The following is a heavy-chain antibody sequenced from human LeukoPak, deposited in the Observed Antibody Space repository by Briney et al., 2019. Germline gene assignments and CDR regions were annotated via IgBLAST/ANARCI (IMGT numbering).Heavy chain of an antibody. CDR3: ATWGSSSSPLPTMDV. J-gene: IGHJ6*02. CDR1: GYTFTNYY. Sequence: ASVKVSCKASGYTFTNYYMHWVRQARGEGLERMGIINPSGGSTSYAQRFQGRVTMTRDTSTSTVYMELSSLRSEDTAVYYCATWGSSSSPLPTMDVWGQGTTVTVSS. V-gene: IGHV1-46*01. CDR2: INPSGGST. D-gene: IGHD6-13*01.